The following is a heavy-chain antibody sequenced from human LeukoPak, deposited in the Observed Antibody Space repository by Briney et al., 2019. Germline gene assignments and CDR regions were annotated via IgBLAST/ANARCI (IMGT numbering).Heavy chain of an antibody. CDR1: GFTFSSYG. CDR2: IRYDGSNR. Sequence: PGGSLRLSCAASGFTFSSYGMHWVRQAPGKGLEWVAFIRYDGSNRYYADSVKGRFTISRDNSKNTLYLQMNSLRAEDTAVYYCAKNYDYVWGSYRYDYYYYMDVWGKGTTVTISS. V-gene: IGHV3-30*02. CDR3: AKNYDYVWGSYRYDYYYYMDV. J-gene: IGHJ6*03. D-gene: IGHD3-16*02.